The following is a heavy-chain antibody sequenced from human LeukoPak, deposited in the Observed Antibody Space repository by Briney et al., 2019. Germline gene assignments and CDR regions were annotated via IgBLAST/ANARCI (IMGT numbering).Heavy chain of an antibody. CDR1: GGSFSGYY. J-gene: IGHJ6*02. V-gene: IGHV4-34*01. Sequence: PSETLSLTCAVYGGSFSGYYWSWIRQPPGKGLEWIGEINHSGSTNYNPSLKSRVTISVDTSKNQFSLRLSSVTAADTAVYYCESYYYYYGMAVWGQGTTVTVSS. CDR2: INHSGST. CDR3: ESYYYYYGMAV.